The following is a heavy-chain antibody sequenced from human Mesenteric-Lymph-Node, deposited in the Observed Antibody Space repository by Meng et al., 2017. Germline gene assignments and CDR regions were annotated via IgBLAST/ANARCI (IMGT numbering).Heavy chain of an antibody. Sequence: WGSLRLSCAASGFGFSASHMNWLRQAPGQGLEWVASIVGTGTTTYYADSVKSRFTISRDNAKNSLYLQMNSLSAEDTAVYYCAKWRTSSQSEFESWGQGTTVTVSS. D-gene: IGHD1-1*01. V-gene: IGHV3-23*01. J-gene: IGHJ4*02. CDR2: IVGTGTTT. CDR3: AKWRTSSQSEFES. CDR1: GFGFSASH.